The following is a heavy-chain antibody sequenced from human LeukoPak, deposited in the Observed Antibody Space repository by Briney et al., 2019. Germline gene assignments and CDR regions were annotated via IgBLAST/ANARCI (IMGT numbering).Heavy chain of an antibody. Sequence: GESLKISCKGSGYSFTSYWIGWVRQMPGKGLEWMGIIYPGDSDTRYSPSFQGQVTISADKSISTAYLQWSSLKASDTAMYYCARLNTGHCSSTSCYPLYGQLVHYFDYWGQGTLVTVSS. CDR2: IYPGDSDT. V-gene: IGHV5-51*01. D-gene: IGHD2-2*01. CDR3: ARLNTGHCSSTSCYPLYGQLVHYFDY. CDR1: GYSFTSYW. J-gene: IGHJ4*02.